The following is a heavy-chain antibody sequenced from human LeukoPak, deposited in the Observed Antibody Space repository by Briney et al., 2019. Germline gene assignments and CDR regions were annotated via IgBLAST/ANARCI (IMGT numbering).Heavy chain of an antibody. CDR3: ARGGDYYDSSFDY. D-gene: IGHD3-22*01. CDR1: GGSISLSYYY. V-gene: IGHV4-39*07. CDR2: VYYSGTT. J-gene: IGHJ4*02. Sequence: SETLSLTCSVSGGSISLSYYYWGWIRQPPGKALEWIGSVYYSGTTSYNPSLKSRVTISVDMSKNHFSLRLSSVTAADTAMYYCARGGDYYDSSFDYWGQGTLVTVSS.